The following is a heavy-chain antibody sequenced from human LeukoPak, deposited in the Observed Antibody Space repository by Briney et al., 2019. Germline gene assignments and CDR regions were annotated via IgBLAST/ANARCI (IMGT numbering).Heavy chain of an antibody. CDR2: IIPIFGTA. J-gene: IGHJ4*02. CDR1: GGTFSSYA. CDR3: ARGGYYDSSGYFDY. Sequence: GSSVKVSCKASGGTFSSYAISWVRQAPGQGLEWMGGIIPIFGTANYAQKFQGRVTITTDESTSTAYMELSSLRSEGTAVYYCARGGYYDSSGYFDYWGQGTLVTVSS. D-gene: IGHD3-22*01. V-gene: IGHV1-69*05.